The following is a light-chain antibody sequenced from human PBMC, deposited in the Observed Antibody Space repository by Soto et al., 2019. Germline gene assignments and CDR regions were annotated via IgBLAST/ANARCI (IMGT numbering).Light chain of an antibody. V-gene: IGKV1-6*01. CDR1: QDIRND. CDR2: AAS. J-gene: IGKJ1*01. CDR3: LQDYTFPWT. Sequence: IQVTQSPSSLSASLGDRVTITCRASQDIRNDLGWYQQKPGRAPKFLIYAASSLQSGVPSRFSGSGSGTDFTLTITSLQPEDFATYYCLQDYTFPWTFGQGTKVEIK.